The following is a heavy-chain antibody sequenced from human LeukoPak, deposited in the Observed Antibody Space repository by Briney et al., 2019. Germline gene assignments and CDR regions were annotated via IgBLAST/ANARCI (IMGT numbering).Heavy chain of an antibody. Sequence: GGSLRLSCAASGFTFSDYYMSWIREARGEGLEWVSYISSSGSTIYYADSVKGRFTISRDNAKNSLYLQMNSLRAEDTAVYYCARDISSWYSVDYWGQGTLVTVSS. CDR2: ISSSGSTI. D-gene: IGHD6-13*01. J-gene: IGHJ4*02. V-gene: IGHV3-11*01. CDR1: GFTFSDYY. CDR3: ARDISSWYSVDY.